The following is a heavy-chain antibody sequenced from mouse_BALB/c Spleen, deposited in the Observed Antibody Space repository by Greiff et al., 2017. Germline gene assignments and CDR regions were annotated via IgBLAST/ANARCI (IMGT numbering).Heavy chain of an antibody. Sequence: QVQLQQSGPELVRPGASVKMSCKASGYTFTSYWMHWVKQRPGQGLEWIGMIDPSNSETRLNQKFKDKATLNVDKSSNTAYMQLSSLTSEDSAVYYCARGNYYGSSYDYFDYWGQGTTLTVSS. CDR3: ARGNYYGSSYDYFDY. V-gene: IGHV1S127*01. CDR1: GYTFTSYW. D-gene: IGHD1-1*01. J-gene: IGHJ2*01. CDR2: IDPSNSET.